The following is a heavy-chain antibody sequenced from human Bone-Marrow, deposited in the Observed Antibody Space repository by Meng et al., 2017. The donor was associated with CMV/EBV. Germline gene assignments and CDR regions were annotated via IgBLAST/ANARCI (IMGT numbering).Heavy chain of an antibody. D-gene: IGHD2-15*01. J-gene: IGHJ5*02. CDR2: IYHSGST. Sequence: SETLSLTCIVSGHSMSSNYYWGWIRQPPGKGLEWIGSIYHSGSTYYNPSLKGRVTISADTSKNQFSLKLNTVTAADTAVYYRVRGHEYGSGGSCYAINWFDPWGQGTLVTVSS. CDR1: GHSMSSNYY. V-gene: IGHV4-38-2*02. CDR3: VRGHEYGSGGSCYAINWFDP.